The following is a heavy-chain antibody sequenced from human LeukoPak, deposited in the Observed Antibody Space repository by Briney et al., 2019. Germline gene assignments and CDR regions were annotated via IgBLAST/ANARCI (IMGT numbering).Heavy chain of an antibody. V-gene: IGHV5-51*01. D-gene: IGHD6-13*01. CDR2: IYPGDSDT. CDR1: GYSFTSYW. CDR3: ARSSAAGRNPRIFDY. J-gene: IGHJ4*02. Sequence: HGESLKISCKASGYSFTSYWIGWVRQMPGKGLEWMGIIYPGDSDTRYSPSFQGQVTISADKSISTAYLQWSSLKASDTAMYYCARSSAAGRNPRIFDYWGQGTLVTVSS.